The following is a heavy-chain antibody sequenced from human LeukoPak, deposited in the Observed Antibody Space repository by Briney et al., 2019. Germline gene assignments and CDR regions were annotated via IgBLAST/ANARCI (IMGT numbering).Heavy chain of an antibody. Sequence: GGSLRLSCAASGFTFSSHWMSWVRQAPGKGLEWVANIKQDGSEKYHVDSVKGRFTISRDNVKKSLYLQMDSLRAEDTAVYYCAKYSNRWFDYWGQGTLVTVSS. D-gene: IGHD6-6*01. CDR3: AKYSNRWFDY. CDR1: GFTFSSHW. J-gene: IGHJ4*02. CDR2: IKQDGSEK. V-gene: IGHV3-7*01.